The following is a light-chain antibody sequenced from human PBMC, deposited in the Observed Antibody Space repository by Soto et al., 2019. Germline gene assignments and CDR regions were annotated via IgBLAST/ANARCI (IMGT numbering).Light chain of an antibody. J-gene: IGLJ3*02. CDR3: SAWDDSLSGVV. V-gene: IGLV1-47*02. CDR2: GNS. Sequence: SVLTQPPSASGTPGQRVTLSCSGSSSNIGYNAVNWYQQLPVKAPKLLMHGNSQRPSGVPDRFSGSKSGTSASLAISGRRTEDEADYYCSAWDDSLSGVVFGGGPKLTVL. CDR1: SSNIGYNA.